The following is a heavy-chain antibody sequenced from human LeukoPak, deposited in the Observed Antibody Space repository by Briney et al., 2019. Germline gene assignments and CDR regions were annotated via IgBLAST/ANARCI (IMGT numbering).Heavy chain of an antibody. J-gene: IGHJ3*02. CDR2: IYYSGST. Sequence: PSETLSLTCTVSGDSISSYFWSWIRQPPGKGLEWIGYIYYSGSTNYNPSLKSRVTISVDTSKNQFSLKLSSVTAADTAVYYCARGPRPFDIWGQGTMVTVSS. V-gene: IGHV4-59*01. CDR3: ARGPRPFDI. CDR1: GDSISSYF.